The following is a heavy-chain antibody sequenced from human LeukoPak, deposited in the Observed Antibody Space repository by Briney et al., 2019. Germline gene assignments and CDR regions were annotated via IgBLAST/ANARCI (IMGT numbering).Heavy chain of an antibody. V-gene: IGHV4-39*01. CDR3: ASPYCSSTSCYRPRPYYYGMDV. J-gene: IGHJ6*02. CDR2: IYYSGST. Sequence: PSETLSLTCTVSGGSISSSSYYWVWIRQPPGKGLEWIGSIYYSGSTYYNPSLKSRVTISVDTSKNQFSLKLSSVTAADTAVYYCASPYCSSTSCYRPRPYYYGMDVWGQGATVTVSS. D-gene: IGHD2-2*01. CDR1: GGSISSSSYY.